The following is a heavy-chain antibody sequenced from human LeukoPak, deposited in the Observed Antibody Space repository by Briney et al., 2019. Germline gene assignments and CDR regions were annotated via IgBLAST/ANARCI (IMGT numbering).Heavy chain of an antibody. J-gene: IGHJ5*02. V-gene: IGHV1-2*02. CDR1: GYTFTGYY. CDR3: ARAIPAQRVVAAIPQGGGRFDP. CDR2: INPNSGGT. Sequence: GASVKVSCKASGYTFTGYYMHWVRQAPGQGLEWMGWINPNSGGTNYAQKFQGRVTMTRDTSISTAYMELSRLRSDDTAVYYCARAIPAQRVVAAIPQGGGRFDPWGQGTLVTVSS. D-gene: IGHD2-15*01.